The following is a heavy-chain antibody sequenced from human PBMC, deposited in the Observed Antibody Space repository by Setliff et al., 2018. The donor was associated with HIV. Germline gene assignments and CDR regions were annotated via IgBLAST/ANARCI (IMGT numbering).Heavy chain of an antibody. CDR1: GASVNSHY. D-gene: IGHD2-15*01. CDR3: ARGYCGGGICYSPNWLDP. Sequence: SETLSLTCTVSGASVNSHYWAWIRQPPGKGLEWIGSLYYSGNTNYNPSLKSRVTISADTSKNQFSLKLRSVTAADTAVYYCARGYCGGGICYSPNWLDPWGQGTLVTVSS. CDR2: LYYSGNT. V-gene: IGHV4-59*02. J-gene: IGHJ5*02.